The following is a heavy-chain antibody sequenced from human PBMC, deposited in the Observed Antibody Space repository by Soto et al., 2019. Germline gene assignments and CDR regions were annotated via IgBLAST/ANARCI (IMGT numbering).Heavy chain of an antibody. V-gene: IGHV3-9*01. CDR1: GFTFDDYA. D-gene: IGHD3-9*01. J-gene: IGHJ4*02. CDR2: ISWNSDTI. Sequence: ESGGGLVQPGRSLRLSCAASGFTFDDYAMYWVRQAPGKGLEWVSGISWNSDTIDYADSVKGRFTMSRDNSKNSLYLQMNSLRPEDTALYYCVKGTYYDIVTGYYSDYWDQGTLVTVSS. CDR3: VKGTYYDIVTGYYSDY.